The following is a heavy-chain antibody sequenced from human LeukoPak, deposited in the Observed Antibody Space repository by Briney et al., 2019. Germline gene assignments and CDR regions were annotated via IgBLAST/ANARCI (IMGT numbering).Heavy chain of an antibody. CDR2: INHSGST. J-gene: IGHJ4*02. CDR1: GGSFSGYY. D-gene: IGHD2-8*01. V-gene: IGHV4-34*01. CDR3: ARARVLMVYAPYYFDY. Sequence: SETLSLTCAVYGGSFSGYYWSWTRQPPGKGLEWIGEINHSGSTNYNPSLKSRVTISVDTSKNQFSLKLSSVTAADTAVYYCARARVLMVYAPYYFDYWGQGTLVTVSS.